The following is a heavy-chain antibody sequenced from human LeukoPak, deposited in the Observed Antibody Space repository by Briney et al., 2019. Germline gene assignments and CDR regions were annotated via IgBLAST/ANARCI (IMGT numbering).Heavy chain of an antibody. Sequence: SETLSLTCSVSGGSITNYYWSWIRQSAGQGLEWIGRIYSSGTSNYNPSLKSRVIMSIDTSKSQLSLKLSSVTVADTALYFCARSRTHGLDVWGPGTTVSVS. J-gene: IGHJ6*02. V-gene: IGHV4-4*07. CDR1: GGSITNYY. CDR2: IYSSGTS. D-gene: IGHD2-2*01. CDR3: ARSRTHGLDV.